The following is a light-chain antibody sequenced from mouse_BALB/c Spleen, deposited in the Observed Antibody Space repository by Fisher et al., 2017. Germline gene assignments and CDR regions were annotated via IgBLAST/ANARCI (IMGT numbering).Light chain of an antibody. CDR3: QQWSSNPWT. CDR2: STS. Sequence: DIVITQSPALMAASPGEKVTITCSVSSSISSSNLHWYQQKSETSPKLWIYSTSNLASGVPARFSGSGSGNSYSLTISSMEGEDAATYYCQQWSSNPWTFGGGTKLEIK. V-gene: IGKV4-53*01. J-gene: IGKJ1*01. CDR1: SSISSSN.